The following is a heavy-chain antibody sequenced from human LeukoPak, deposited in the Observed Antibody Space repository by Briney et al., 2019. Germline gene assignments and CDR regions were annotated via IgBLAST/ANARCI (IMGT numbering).Heavy chain of an antibody. D-gene: IGHD3-22*01. CDR3: ARGPVSSSGFFDY. V-gene: IGHV3-30*02. CDR2: IRYDGSDK. Sequence: PGGSLRLSCSASGFTFSTYGMHWVRQAPGKGLEWVVFIRYDGSDKYYADSVKGRFSISRDNAKKSLYLQMNSLRAEDTAVYYCARGPVSSSGFFDYWGQGTLVTVSS. J-gene: IGHJ4*02. CDR1: GFTFSTYG.